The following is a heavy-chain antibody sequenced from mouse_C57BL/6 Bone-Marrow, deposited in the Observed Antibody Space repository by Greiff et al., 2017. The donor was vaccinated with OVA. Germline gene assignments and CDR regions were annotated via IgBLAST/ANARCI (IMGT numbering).Heavy chain of an antibody. CDR3: ARKGLREDAMDY. CDR2: ILPGRGST. Sequence: VQLQQSGAELMKPGASVKLSCKATGYTFTGYWIEWVKQRPGHGLEWIGEILPGRGSTNYNEKFKGMATFTADPSSNTAYMQLSSLTTEDSAIYYCARKGLREDAMDYWGQGTSVTVSS. D-gene: IGHD2-4*01. J-gene: IGHJ4*01. CDR1: GYTFTGYW. V-gene: IGHV1-9*01.